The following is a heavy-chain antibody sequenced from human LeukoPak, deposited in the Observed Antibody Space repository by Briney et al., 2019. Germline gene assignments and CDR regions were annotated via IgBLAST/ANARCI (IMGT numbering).Heavy chain of an antibody. CDR2: ISYDANNK. CDR1: GFTFSSYG. Sequence: GGSLRLSCAASGFTFSSYGMHWVRQAPGKGLEWVAVISYDANNKYYADSVKGRFTISRDNSKNTLYLQMNSLRAEDTAVYYCAKDGGKHYYDSSPKYYFDYWGQGTLVTVSS. J-gene: IGHJ4*02. D-gene: IGHD3-22*01. CDR3: AKDGGKHYYDSSPKYYFDY. V-gene: IGHV3-33*05.